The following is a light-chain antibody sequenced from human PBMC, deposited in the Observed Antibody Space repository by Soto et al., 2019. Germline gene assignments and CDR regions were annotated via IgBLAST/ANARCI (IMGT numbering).Light chain of an antibody. CDR1: QSVSSY. Sequence: EIVLTQSPATLSLSPGERATLSCRASQSVSSYLAWYQQTPGQAPRLLIYGASSRATGIPDRFSGSGSGTDFTLTISRLEPDDFAVYYCQQYGSSPITVGQVTPLESK. J-gene: IGKJ5*01. V-gene: IGKV3-20*01. CDR3: QQYGSSPIT. CDR2: GAS.